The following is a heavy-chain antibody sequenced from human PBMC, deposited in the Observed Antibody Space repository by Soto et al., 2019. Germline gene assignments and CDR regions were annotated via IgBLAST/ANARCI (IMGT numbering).Heavy chain of an antibody. J-gene: IGHJ5*02. CDR3: SSAIKYGSGISP. CDR1: GGSINSGAYY. Sequence: QVQLQESGPGLVKPSQTLSLTCTVSGGSINSGAYYWSWIRQLPGKGLEWIGYIYYNGNTDYNPSLKSRVTISVDTSENQFSLQLTSVTTADTAVYYCSSAIKYGSGISPWGQGTRVTVSS. CDR2: IYYNGNT. V-gene: IGHV4-31*03. D-gene: IGHD3-10*01.